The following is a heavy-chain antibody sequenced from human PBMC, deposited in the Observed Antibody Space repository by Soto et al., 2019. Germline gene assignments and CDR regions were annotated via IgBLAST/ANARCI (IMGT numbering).Heavy chain of an antibody. J-gene: IGHJ5*02. CDR1: GVSISSSNW. D-gene: IGHD3-3*01. V-gene: IGHV4-4*02. CDR2: IYHSGST. Sequence: SETLSLTCAVSGVSISSSNWWSWVRQPPGKGLEWIGEIYHSGSTNYNPSLKSRVTISVDKSKNHFSLNLNSVTAADTAVYYCARAWSGYSKWFDPWGQGSLVT. CDR3: ARAWSGYSKWFDP.